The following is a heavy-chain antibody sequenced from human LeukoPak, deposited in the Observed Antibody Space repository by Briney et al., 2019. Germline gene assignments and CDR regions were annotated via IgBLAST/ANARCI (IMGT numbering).Heavy chain of an antibody. D-gene: IGHD1-26*01. CDR3: ATGTSGSYYVGIVRPIDY. CDR1: GYTLTELP. V-gene: IGHV1-24*01. J-gene: IGHJ4*02. CDR2: FDPDDGET. Sequence: GASVKVSCKVSGYTLTELPIHLVRQAPGKGLEWMGGFDPDDGETVYAQMFQGRVTMTEDTSSDTASMELSSLRSEDTAVYYCATGTSGSYYVGIVRPIDYWGQGTLVTVSS.